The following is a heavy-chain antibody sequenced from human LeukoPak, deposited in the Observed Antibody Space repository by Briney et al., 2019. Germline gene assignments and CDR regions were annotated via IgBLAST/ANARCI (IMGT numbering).Heavy chain of an antibody. V-gene: IGHV5-51*01. CDR1: GYSFTSYW. J-gene: IGHJ4*02. CDR2: IYPGDSDT. Sequence: GESLKISCKGSGYSFTSYWIGWVRQMPGKGLEWMGIIYPGDSDTRYSPSFQGQVTISADKSISTAYLQCSSLKASDTAMYYCARRDSSGWYYFDYWGQGTLVTVSS. D-gene: IGHD6-19*01. CDR3: ARRDSSGWYYFDY.